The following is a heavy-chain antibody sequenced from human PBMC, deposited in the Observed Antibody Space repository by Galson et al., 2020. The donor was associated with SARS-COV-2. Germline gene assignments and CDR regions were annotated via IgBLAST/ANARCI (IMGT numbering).Heavy chain of an antibody. Sequence: ASVKVSCKAYGYTFTSYDINWVRQATGQGLEWLGWMNPNSGDTGHAQKFQGRVTMSRDTSISTAYLELSSLTSEDTAVYYCARGNGAVAAFYYDMDVWGIGTAVTISS. J-gene: IGHJ6*03. D-gene: IGHD6-19*01. V-gene: IGHV1-8*02. CDR1: GYTFTSYD. CDR3: ARGNGAVAAFYYDMDV. CDR2: MNPNSGDT.